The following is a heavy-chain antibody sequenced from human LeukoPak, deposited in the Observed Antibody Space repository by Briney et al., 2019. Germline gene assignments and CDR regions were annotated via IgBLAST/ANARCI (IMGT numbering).Heavy chain of an antibody. D-gene: IGHD3-22*01. Sequence: SETLSLTCTVSGGSISSYYWSWIRQPPGKGLDWSGYIYYSGSTYYNPSLRSRVTISVDTSKNQFSLKLSSVTAADTAVYYCARSSEGRYYYDSSGFSYYYYYMDVWGKGTTVTISS. V-gene: IGHV4-59*01. CDR1: GGSISSYY. CDR2: IYYSGST. CDR3: ARSSEGRYYYDSSGFSYYYYYMDV. J-gene: IGHJ6*03.